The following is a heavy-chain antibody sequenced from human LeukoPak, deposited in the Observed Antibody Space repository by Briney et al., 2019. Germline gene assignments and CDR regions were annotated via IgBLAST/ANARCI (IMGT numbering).Heavy chain of an antibody. D-gene: IGHD3-3*01. CDR1: GYTFTSYG. J-gene: IGHJ5*02. Sequence: ASVTVSCTASGYTFTSYGISWVRQAPGQGLEWMGWISAYNGNTNYAQKVQGRVTMTTDTSTSTAYMELRSLRSDDTAVYYCARVYNRGSGYENWFDPWGRGTLVTVSS. CDR3: ARVYNRGSGYENWFDP. V-gene: IGHV1-18*01. CDR2: ISAYNGNT.